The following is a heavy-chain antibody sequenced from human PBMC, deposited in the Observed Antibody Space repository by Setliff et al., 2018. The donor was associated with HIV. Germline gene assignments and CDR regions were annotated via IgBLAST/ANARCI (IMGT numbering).Heavy chain of an antibody. CDR1: GGSISSGSYY. CDR2: IYTSGST. V-gene: IGHV4-61*02. Sequence: SETLSLTRTVSGGSISSGSYYWNWIRQPAGKGLEWIGRIYTSGSTNYNPSLKSRVTISVDTSKKQFSLRLTSVTAADTAVYYCARGVRDNSGWSSYYFDYWGQGTLVTVSS. J-gene: IGHJ4*02. CDR3: ARGVRDNSGWSSYYFDY. D-gene: IGHD6-19*01.